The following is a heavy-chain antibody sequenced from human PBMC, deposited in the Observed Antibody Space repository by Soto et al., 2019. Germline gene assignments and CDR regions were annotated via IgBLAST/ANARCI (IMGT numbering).Heavy chain of an antibody. V-gene: IGHV1-69*02. Sequence: QVQLVQSGAEVQKPGSSVKVSCKASGGTFSSYTISWVRQAPGQGLEWMGRIIPILGIANYAQKFQGRVTITADKSTSTAYMELSSLRSEDTAVYYCARAPSITGTTVDYWGQGTLVTVSS. CDR3: ARAPSITGTTVDY. CDR1: GGTFSSYT. CDR2: IIPILGIA. D-gene: IGHD1-7*01. J-gene: IGHJ4*02.